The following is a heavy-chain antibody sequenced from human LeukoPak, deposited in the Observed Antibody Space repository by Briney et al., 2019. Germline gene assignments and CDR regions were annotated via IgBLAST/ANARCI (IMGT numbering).Heavy chain of an antibody. D-gene: IGHD6-19*01. J-gene: IGHJ3*02. Sequence: KPSETLSLTCTGSGSSISSYYWSRIRQPPGKGLEWIGYIYYSGSTNYNPSLKSRVTISVDTSKNQFSLKLSSVTAADTAVYYCARSSGWYSAFDIWGQGTMVTVSS. V-gene: IGHV4-59*01. CDR1: GSSISSYY. CDR3: ARSSGWYSAFDI. CDR2: IYYSGST.